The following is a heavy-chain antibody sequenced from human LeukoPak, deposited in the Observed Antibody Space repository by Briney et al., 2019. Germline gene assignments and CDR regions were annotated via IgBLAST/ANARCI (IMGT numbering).Heavy chain of an antibody. CDR1: RFTFKNYG. CDR2: ISYDGSNK. V-gene: IGHV3-30*19. D-gene: IGHD3-22*01. CDR3: ARARGSSGSAVYGMDV. Sequence: PGGSLRLSCAASRFTFKNYGMHWVRQAPGKGLEWVAVISYDGSNKYYADSVKGRFTISRDNSKNTLYLQMNSLRAEDTAVYYCARARGSSGSAVYGMDVWGQGTTVTVSS. J-gene: IGHJ6*02.